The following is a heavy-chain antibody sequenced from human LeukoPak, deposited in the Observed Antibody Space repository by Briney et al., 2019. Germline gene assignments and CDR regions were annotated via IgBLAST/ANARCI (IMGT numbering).Heavy chain of an antibody. Sequence: SETLPLTCAVYGGSFSGYYWSWIRQPPGKGLEWIGEINHSGSTNYNPSLKSRVTISVDTSKNQFSLQLNSVTPEDTAVYYCARGWLQSGFDSWGQGTLVTVSS. CDR1: GGSFSGYY. CDR3: ARGWLQSGFDS. CDR2: INHSGST. D-gene: IGHD5-24*01. J-gene: IGHJ4*02. V-gene: IGHV4-34*01.